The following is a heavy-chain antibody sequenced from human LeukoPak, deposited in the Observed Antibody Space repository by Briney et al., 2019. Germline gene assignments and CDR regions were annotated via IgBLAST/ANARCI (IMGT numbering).Heavy chain of an antibody. V-gene: IGHV3-30*03. Sequence: PGESLRLSCAASGFTFSNYAIHWVRQAPGKGLEWVAVISSDGRDKHHADSVKGRFTISRDNSKNTLYLQTNSLRAEDTAVYYCARDLRRIAAYYFDYWGQGTLVTVSS. CDR2: ISSDGRDK. D-gene: IGHD6-25*01. J-gene: IGHJ4*02. CDR1: GFTFSNYA. CDR3: ARDLRRIAAYYFDY.